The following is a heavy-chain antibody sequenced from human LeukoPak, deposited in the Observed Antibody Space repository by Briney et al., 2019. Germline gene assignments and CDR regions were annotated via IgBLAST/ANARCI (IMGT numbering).Heavy chain of an antibody. Sequence: PGGSLRLSCAASGFTFSSYWMSWVRQAPGKGLEWVANIKQDGSEKYYVDSAKGRFTISRDNAKNSLYLQMNSLRAEDTAVYYCARDAPDMVRGGIDYWGQGTLVTVSS. V-gene: IGHV3-7*03. CDR1: GFTFSSYW. D-gene: IGHD3-10*01. J-gene: IGHJ4*02. CDR3: ARDAPDMVRGGIDY. CDR2: IKQDGSEK.